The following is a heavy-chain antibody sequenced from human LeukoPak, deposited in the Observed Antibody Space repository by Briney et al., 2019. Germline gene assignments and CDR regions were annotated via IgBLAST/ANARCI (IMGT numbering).Heavy chain of an antibody. J-gene: IGHJ5*02. D-gene: IGHD2-2*01. CDR2: ISSSSSYI. CDR1: GFTFSSYG. V-gene: IGHV3-21*01. Sequence: PGRSLRLSCAASGFTFSSYGMHWVRQTPGKGLEWVSSISSSSSYIYYADSVKGRFTISRDNAKNSLYLQMNSLRAEDTAVYYCARGVVPAATVRNWFDPWGQGTLVTVSS. CDR3: ARGVVPAATVRNWFDP.